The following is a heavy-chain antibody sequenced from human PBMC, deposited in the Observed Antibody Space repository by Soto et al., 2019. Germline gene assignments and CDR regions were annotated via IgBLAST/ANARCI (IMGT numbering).Heavy chain of an antibody. J-gene: IGHJ3*02. D-gene: IGHD3-16*01. Sequence: QVQLLQSGPELRKPGASVKVSCKAFGYTFTDFGIGWVRQAPGQGLEWVGWIRAHNQNPNYAKSLQGRVNVTTETSTNTGFMELTSLRSDDTAVYYCTRAADRFDSVWGRNDAFDIWRQGTMVIVS. CDR1: GYTFTDFG. CDR3: TRAADRFDSVWGRNDAFDI. V-gene: IGHV1-18*01. CDR2: IRAHNQNP.